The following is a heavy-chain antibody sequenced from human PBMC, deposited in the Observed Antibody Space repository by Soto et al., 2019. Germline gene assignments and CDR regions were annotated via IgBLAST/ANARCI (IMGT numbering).Heavy chain of an antibody. V-gene: IGHV3-30-3*01. CDR2: ISYDGSNK. Sequence: QVQLVESGGGVVQPGRSLRLSCAASGFTFSSYAMHWVRQAPGKGLEWVAVISYDGSNKYYADSVKGRFTISRDNSKNTLYLQMNSLRAEDTAVYYCVRPAFYYYYYGMDVWGQGTTVTVSS. CDR1: GFTFSSYA. J-gene: IGHJ6*02. CDR3: VRPAFYYYYYGMDV.